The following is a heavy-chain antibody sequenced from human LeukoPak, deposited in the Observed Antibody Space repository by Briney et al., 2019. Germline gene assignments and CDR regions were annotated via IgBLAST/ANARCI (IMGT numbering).Heavy chain of an antibody. CDR2: IYTSGST. CDR1: GGSISSYY. D-gene: IGHD3-22*01. Sequence: PSETPSLTCTVSGGSISSYYWSWIRQPAGKGLEWIGRIYTSGSTNYNPSLKSRVTMSVDTSKNRFSLKLSSVTAADTAVYYCARADYYYDSSGYLDAFDIWGQGTMVTVSS. J-gene: IGHJ3*02. CDR3: ARADYYYDSSGYLDAFDI. V-gene: IGHV4-4*07.